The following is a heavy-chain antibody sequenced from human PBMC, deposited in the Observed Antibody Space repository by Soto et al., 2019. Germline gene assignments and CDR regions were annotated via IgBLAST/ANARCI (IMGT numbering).Heavy chain of an antibody. CDR3: AKSYYDFWSGYYGTHFDY. CDR2: ISYDGSNK. J-gene: IGHJ4*02. Sequence: QVQLVESGGGVVQPGRSLRLSCAASGFTFSSYGMHWVRQAPGKGLEWVAVISYDGSNKYYADSVKGRFTISRDNSKNPLYLQMNSLRAEDTAVYYCAKSYYDFWSGYYGTHFDYWGQGTLVTVSS. CDR1: GFTFSSYG. D-gene: IGHD3-3*01. V-gene: IGHV3-30*18.